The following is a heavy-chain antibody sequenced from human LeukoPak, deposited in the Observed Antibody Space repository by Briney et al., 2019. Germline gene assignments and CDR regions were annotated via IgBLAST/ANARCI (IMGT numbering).Heavy chain of an antibody. V-gene: IGHV4-4*02. CDR2: IFHSGTT. D-gene: IGHD1-26*01. CDR1: DEVITSNNW. CDR3: ARLRLSGGSFSVGWFDP. Sequence: SETLSLTCTVSDEVITSNNWWSWVRQSPGKGLEWIGEIFHSGTTRYKASLESPVTMLLDKSKNQFSLRLTSVTAADTAVYFCARLRLSGGSFSVGWFDPWGQGIQVTVSS. J-gene: IGHJ5*02.